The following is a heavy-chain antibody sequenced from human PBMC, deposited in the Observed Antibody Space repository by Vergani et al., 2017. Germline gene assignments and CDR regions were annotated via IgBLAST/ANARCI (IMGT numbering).Heavy chain of an antibody. CDR1: GYTFTGYY. CDR3: SGQNYYNSGTYGRLDY. Sequence: QVPLVQSGAEVRKPGASVRVSCKASGYTFTGYYIHWVRQAPGQGLEWMGWINPDRGGTSHAQKFQGRVTMTRNTSISTAYMELTRLRSDDAAVYYCSGQNYYNSGTYGRLDYWGQGTLVTVSS. CDR2: INPDRGGT. J-gene: IGHJ4*02. D-gene: IGHD3-10*01. V-gene: IGHV1-2*02.